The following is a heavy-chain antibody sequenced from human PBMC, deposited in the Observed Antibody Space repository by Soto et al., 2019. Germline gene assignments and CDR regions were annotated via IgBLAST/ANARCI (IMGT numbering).Heavy chain of an antibody. CDR2: IVVGRGNT. D-gene: IGHD2-8*01. Sequence: SVKVSCKASGFTFTSSAVQWVRQARGQRLEWIGWIVVGRGNTNYAQKFQERVTITRDMSTSTAYMELSSLRSEDTAVYYCAADSPNLSGYFDYWGQGTLVTAPQ. J-gene: IGHJ4*02. V-gene: IGHV1-58*01. CDR1: GFTFTSSA. CDR3: AADSPNLSGYFDY.